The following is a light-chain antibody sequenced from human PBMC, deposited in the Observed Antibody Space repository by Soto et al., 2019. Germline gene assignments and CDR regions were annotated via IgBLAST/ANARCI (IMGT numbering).Light chain of an antibody. J-gene: IGLJ1*01. V-gene: IGLV2-14*01. CDR1: NSDVGTYDY. CDR2: EVN. CDR3: SSYTTSSTLYV. Sequence: QSALTQPASVSGSPGQSITISCTGTNSDVGTYDYVSWFQHHPGKAPKLLIYEVNNRPSGVSNRFSGSKSGNTASLTISGLQPEDEADYYCSSYTTSSTLYVFGSGTKLTVL.